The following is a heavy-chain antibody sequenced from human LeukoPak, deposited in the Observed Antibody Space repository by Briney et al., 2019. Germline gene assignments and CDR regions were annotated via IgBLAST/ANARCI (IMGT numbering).Heavy chain of an antibody. Sequence: SETLSLTCTVSGDLLSGSYWTGVREPAGKGLEWVGRLYTTRTTNFHPSLKSRLSMSVDASKKQLYMTVNYVTAADTAVYFCATASGAGGFLHRWGQGILVTVSS. CDR3: ATASGAGGFLHR. D-gene: IGHD1-26*01. V-gene: IGHV4-4*07. J-gene: IGHJ4*02. CDR1: GDLLSGSY. CDR2: LYTTRTT.